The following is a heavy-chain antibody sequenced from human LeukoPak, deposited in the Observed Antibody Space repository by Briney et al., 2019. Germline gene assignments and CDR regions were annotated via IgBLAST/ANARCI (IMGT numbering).Heavy chain of an antibody. J-gene: IGHJ5*02. Sequence: SETLSLTCTVSGGSISSYYWTWIRQPAGKGLEWIGRIDNSGRNDYNPSLKSRVTMSVDTSKNQFSLKLSSVTAADTAVYYCARLGLLLWFGEPLYNWFDPWGQGTLVTVSS. V-gene: IGHV4-4*07. D-gene: IGHD3-10*01. CDR3: ARLGLLLWFGEPLYNWFDP. CDR1: GGSISSYY. CDR2: IDNSGRN.